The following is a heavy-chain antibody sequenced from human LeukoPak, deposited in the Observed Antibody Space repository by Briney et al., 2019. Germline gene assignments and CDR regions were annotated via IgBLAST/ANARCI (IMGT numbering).Heavy chain of an antibody. J-gene: IGHJ4*02. CDR1: GGSISSYY. CDR3: ARGNPAFDY. V-gene: IGHV4-34*01. Sequence: KPSETLSLTCTVSGGSISSYYWSWIRQPPGKGLEWIGEINHSGSTNYNPSLKSRVTISVDTSKNQFSLKLSSVTAADTAVYYCARGNPAFDYWGQGTLVTVSS. CDR2: INHSGST.